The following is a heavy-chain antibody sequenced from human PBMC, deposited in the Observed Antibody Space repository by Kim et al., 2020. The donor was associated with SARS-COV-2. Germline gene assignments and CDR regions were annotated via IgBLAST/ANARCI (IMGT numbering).Heavy chain of an antibody. Sequence: GGSLRLSCAASGFTFSDYYMSWIRQAPGKGLEWVSYIISSGSTIYYADPVKGRFTISRDNAKNLLYLQMNSLRAEDTAVYYCARDGGYYGSGSYQYCYYGMDVWGQGTTVTFSS. V-gene: IGHV3-11*04. CDR1: GFTFSDYY. CDR3: ARDGGYYGSGSYQYCYYGMDV. J-gene: IGHJ6*02. CDR2: IISSGSTI. D-gene: IGHD3-10*01.